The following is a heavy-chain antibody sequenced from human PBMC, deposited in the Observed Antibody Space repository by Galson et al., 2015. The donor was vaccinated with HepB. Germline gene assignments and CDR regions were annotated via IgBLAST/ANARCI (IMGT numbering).Heavy chain of an antibody. V-gene: IGHV3-53*01. CDR2: IYSGGST. CDR1: GFTVSSNY. CDR3: AREDRAAFDI. Sequence: LRLSCAASGFTVSSNYMSWVRQAPGKGLEWVSVIYSGGSTYYADSVKGRFTISRDNSKNTLYLQMNSLRAEDTAVYYCAREDRAAFDIWGQGTMVTVSS. J-gene: IGHJ3*02.